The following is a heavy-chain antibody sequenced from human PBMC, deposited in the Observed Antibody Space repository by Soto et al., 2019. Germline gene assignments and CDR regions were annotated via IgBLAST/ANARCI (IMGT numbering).Heavy chain of an antibody. J-gene: IGHJ3*02. CDR2: IVVGSGNT. V-gene: IGHV1-58*01. CDR3: AAVVPETEGPDFDI. CDR1: GFTFTCSA. Sequence: SVKVSCKASGFTFTCSAVQWVRQARGQRLEWIGWIVVGSGNTNYAQKFQERVTITRDMSTSTAYMELSSLRSEDTAVYYCAAVVPETEGPDFDIWG. D-gene: IGHD3-10*01.